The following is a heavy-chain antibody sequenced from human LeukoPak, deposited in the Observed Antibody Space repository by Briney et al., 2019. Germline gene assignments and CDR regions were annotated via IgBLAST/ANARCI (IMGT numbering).Heavy chain of an antibody. V-gene: IGHV3-23*01. Sequence: PGGSLRLSCAASGFTFSTYAMSWVRQAPGKGLEWVSTISVSGGRTYYADSVKGRFTISRDNSKNTLYLQMNSLRAEDTAVYYCANADYGDYGIFNYWGRGTLVTVSS. CDR1: GFTFSTYA. J-gene: IGHJ4*02. CDR3: ANADYGDYGIFNY. D-gene: IGHD4-17*01. CDR2: ISVSGGRT.